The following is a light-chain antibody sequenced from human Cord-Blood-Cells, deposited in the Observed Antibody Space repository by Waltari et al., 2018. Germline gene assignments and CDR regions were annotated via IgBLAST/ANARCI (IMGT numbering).Light chain of an antibody. CDR1: SSDVGGYNY. CDR3: SSYTSSSTVV. J-gene: IGLJ2*01. Sequence: QSALTQPASVSGSPGQSITISCTGTSSDVGGYNYVSWYQQHPGKAPKLMIYDVSKRPSGVSKRFSGSKSGNTASLTISGLQAEDEADYYCSSYTSSSTVVFGGGTTLTVL. CDR2: DVS. V-gene: IGLV2-14*01.